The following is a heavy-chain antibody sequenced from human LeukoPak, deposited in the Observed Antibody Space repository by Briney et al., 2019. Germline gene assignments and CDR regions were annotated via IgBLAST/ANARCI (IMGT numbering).Heavy chain of an antibody. CDR2: ISPTGSYT. D-gene: IGHD2-21*02. CDR1: VFMLNVYY. V-gene: IGHV3-11*03. J-gene: IGHJ4*02. Sequence: VGSLRLSCEASVFMLNVYYMSWFRLAPGKGLEWIGYISPTGSYTTYADSVRGRFTISRDNAKNLLFLQMNDLRTEDTAVYYCARKLGGAQCGGDCFFDHWGEGTRVGVSS. CDR3: ARKLGGAQCGGDCFFDH.